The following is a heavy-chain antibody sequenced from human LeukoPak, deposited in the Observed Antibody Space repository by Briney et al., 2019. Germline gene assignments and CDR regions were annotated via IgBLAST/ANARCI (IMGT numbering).Heavy chain of an antibody. J-gene: IGHJ4*02. CDR2: IYPGDSDT. CDR3: ARHGLYRGYSGYPSSDY. D-gene: IGHD5-12*01. V-gene: IGHV5-51*01. CDR1: GYSFTSYW. Sequence: GESLKISCKGSGYSFTSYWIGWVRQMPGKGLEWMGIIYPGDSDTRYSPSFQGLVTISADKSTSTAYLQWSSLKASDTAMYYCARHGLYRGYSGYPSSDYWGQGTLVTVSS.